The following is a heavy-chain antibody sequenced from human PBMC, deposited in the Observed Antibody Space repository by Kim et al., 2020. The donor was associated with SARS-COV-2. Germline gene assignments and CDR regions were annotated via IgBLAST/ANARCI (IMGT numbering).Heavy chain of an antibody. Sequence: SETLSLTCAVYGGSFSGYYWSWIRQPPGKGLEWIGEINHSGSTNYNPSLKSRVTISVDTSKNQFSLKLSSVTAADTAVYYCARGSRNSGIGYWGQGTLVTVSS. V-gene: IGHV4-34*01. D-gene: IGHD1-26*01. CDR3: ARGSRNSGIGY. CDR1: GGSFSGYY. CDR2: INHSGST. J-gene: IGHJ4*02.